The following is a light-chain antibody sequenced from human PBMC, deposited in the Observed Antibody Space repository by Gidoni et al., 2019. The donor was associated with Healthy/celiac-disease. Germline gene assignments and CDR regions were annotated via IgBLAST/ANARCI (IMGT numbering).Light chain of an antibody. CDR3: QSYDSSNAV. CDR1: SGSIVSNY. CDR2: EDN. V-gene: IGLV6-57*01. Sequence: NFRFTYPLSVSAATGWTVTTSCTSSSGSIVSNYVHWYQQRPGTSPTTVVCEDNQRPSGVPTRFSGSIYSASNSASLTSTRLKAEDESDYCCQSYDSSNAVFGGGTQLTVL. J-gene: IGLJ7*01.